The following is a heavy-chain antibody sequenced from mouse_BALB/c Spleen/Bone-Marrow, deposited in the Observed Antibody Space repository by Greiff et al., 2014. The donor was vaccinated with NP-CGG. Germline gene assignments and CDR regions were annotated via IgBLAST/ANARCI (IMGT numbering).Heavy chain of an antibody. V-gene: IGHV5-6-4*01. J-gene: IGHJ4*01. CDR1: GFTFSSYT. D-gene: IGHD2-3*01. Sequence: EVQLQQSGGGLVKPGGSLKLSCAASGFTFSSYTMSWVRQTPEKRLEWVATISSGGSYTYYPDSVKGRFTISRDNAKNTLYLQMSSLKSEDTAMYYCTRDLYDGYYYYATDYWGQGTSVTVSS. CDR2: ISSGGSYT. CDR3: TRDLYDGYYYYATDY.